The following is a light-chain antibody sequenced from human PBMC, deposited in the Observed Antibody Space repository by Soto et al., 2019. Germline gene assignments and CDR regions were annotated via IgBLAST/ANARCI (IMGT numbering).Light chain of an antibody. CDR1: SSDVGGYNH. CDR3: VSFTSSTTYV. Sequence: QSVLTQPASVSDSPEQSITISCTGTSSDVGGYNHVSWYQQHPGKAPKLMIYDVTNRPSGVSNRFSGSKSGSTASLIISGLQAEDEADYYCVSFTSSTTYVFGTGTKVTVL. J-gene: IGLJ1*01. CDR2: DVT. V-gene: IGLV2-14*01.